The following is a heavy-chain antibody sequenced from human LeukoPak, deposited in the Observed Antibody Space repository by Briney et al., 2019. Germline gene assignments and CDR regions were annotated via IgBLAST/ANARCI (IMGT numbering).Heavy chain of an antibody. J-gene: IGHJ4*02. V-gene: IGHV3-30-3*01. D-gene: IGHD4-17*01. CDR1: GFTFSSYA. CDR3: ARENYGDYGGY. Sequence: GGSLRLSCAASGFTFSSYAMHWVRQAPGKGLEWVAVISYDGSNKYYADSVKGRFTISRDNSKNTLYLQMNSLRAEDTAVYYCARENYGDYGGYWGQGTLVTVSS. CDR2: ISYDGSNK.